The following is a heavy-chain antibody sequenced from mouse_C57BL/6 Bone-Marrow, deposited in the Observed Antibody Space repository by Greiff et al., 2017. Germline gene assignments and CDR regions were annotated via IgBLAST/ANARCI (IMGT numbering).Heavy chain of an antibody. CDR2: INPNNGGT. J-gene: IGHJ2*01. CDR1: GYTFTDYY. D-gene: IGHD2-4*01. Sequence: EVQLQQSGPELVKPGASVKISCKASGYTFTDYYMNWVKQSHGKSLEWIGDINPNNGGTSYNQKFKGKATLTVDKSSSTVYMELRRLTAEDSAVYYYGRVEDYDYDGYWGQGTTLTVSS. CDR3: GRVEDYDYDGY. V-gene: IGHV1-26*01.